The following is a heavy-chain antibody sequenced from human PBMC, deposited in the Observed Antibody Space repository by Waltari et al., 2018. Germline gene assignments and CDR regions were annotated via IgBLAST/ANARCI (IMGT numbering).Heavy chain of an antibody. J-gene: IGHJ4*02. V-gene: IGHV4-39*01. CDR1: GDSSTSSLDY. D-gene: IGHD6-19*01. CDR3: ARFTQVAGSSLLDY. CDR2: INYSGTT. Sequence: QLQLQESGPGLVKPSETLSLTCTVSGDSSTSSLDYCGWIRQLPGKRFEWIGIINYSGTTYYNPSLRSQVTMSVDMSKNQFSLKLTSVTAADTAVYYCARFTQVAGSSLLDYWGQGTLVTVSS.